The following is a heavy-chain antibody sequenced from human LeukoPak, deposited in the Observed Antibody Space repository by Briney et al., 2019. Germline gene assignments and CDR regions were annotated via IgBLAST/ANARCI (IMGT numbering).Heavy chain of an antibody. CDR1: GGSISSSSYY. CDR2: IYYSGST. CDR3: ARGPPPDFDC. J-gene: IGHJ4*02. V-gene: IGHV4-39*07. Sequence: SETLSLTCTVFGGSISSSSYYWGWIRQPPGKGLEWIGSIYYSGSTYYNPSLKSRVTISVDTSKNQFSLKLSSVTAADTAVYYCARGPPPDFDCWGQGTLVTVSS.